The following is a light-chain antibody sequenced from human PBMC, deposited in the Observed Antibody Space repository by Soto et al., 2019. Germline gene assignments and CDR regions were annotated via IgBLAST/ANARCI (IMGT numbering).Light chain of an antibody. J-gene: IGKJ2*01. V-gene: IGKV1-17*01. CDR2: AAS. Sequence: DIQMTQSPSSLSASVGDKVTITCRASQGIRNDLGWFQQKPGEAPKRLIYAASSSESGVPSRFSGSGSGTEFTFTISGLQPEDFATYYCLPHNSYPYTFGQGTKLEIK. CDR1: QGIRND. CDR3: LPHNSYPYT.